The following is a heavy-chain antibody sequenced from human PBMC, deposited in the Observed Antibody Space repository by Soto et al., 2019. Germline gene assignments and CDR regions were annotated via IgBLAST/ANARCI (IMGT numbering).Heavy chain of an antibody. V-gene: IGHV3-30-3*01. D-gene: IGHD5-18*01. CDR3: ARDIYSYGSVGTPDI. J-gene: IGHJ3*02. CDR1: GFSFSSQA. Sequence: GGSLRLSCVASGFSFSSQAMHWVRQAQGKGLEWVAAISNDGNRQLYADSVKDRFTISRDNSRNTLDLQMNNLRTEDTGVYFCARDIYSYGSVGTPDIWGQGTMVTVSS. CDR2: ISNDGNRQ.